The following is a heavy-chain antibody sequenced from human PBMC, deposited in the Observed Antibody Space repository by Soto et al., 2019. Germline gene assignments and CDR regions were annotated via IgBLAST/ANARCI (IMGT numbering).Heavy chain of an antibody. J-gene: IGHJ4*02. CDR3: ARYYDSSGFDY. CDR2: INAGNGNT. V-gene: IGHV1-3*01. D-gene: IGHD3-22*01. Sequence: ASVKVSCKASGYTFTSYAMHWVRQATGQRLEWMGWINAGNGNTKYSQKFQGRVTITRDTSASTAYMELSSLRSEDTAVYYCARYYDSSGFDYWGQGTLVTVSS. CDR1: GYTFTSYA.